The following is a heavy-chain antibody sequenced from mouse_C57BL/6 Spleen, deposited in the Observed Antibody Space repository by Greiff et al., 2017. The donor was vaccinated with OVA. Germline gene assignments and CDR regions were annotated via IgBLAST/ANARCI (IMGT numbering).Heavy chain of an antibody. J-gene: IGHJ2*01. Sequence: EVQLVESGGDLVKPGGSLKLSCAASGFTFSSYGMSWVRQTPDKRLEWVATISSGGSYTYYPDSVKGRFTISRDNAKNTLYLQMSSLKSEDTAMYYCARHGTGTSDYWGQGTTLTVSS. CDR3: ARHGTGTSDY. CDR1: GFTFSSYG. D-gene: IGHD4-1*01. CDR2: ISSGGSYT. V-gene: IGHV5-6*01.